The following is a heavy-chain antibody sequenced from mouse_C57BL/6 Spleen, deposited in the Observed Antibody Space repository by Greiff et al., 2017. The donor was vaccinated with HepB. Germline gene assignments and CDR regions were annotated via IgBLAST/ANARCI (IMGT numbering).Heavy chain of an antibody. CDR1: GYTFTSYW. Sequence: VQLQQSGAELAKPGASVKLSCTASGYTFTSYWMHWVKQRPGQGLEWIGDINPSSGYTKYKQKFKDKATLTADKSYSTGYMQLSSLTYEDSAVYYCARDPEWADWGQGTLVTVAA. CDR2: INPSSGYT. V-gene: IGHV1-7*01. CDR3: ARDPEWAD. J-gene: IGHJ3*01.